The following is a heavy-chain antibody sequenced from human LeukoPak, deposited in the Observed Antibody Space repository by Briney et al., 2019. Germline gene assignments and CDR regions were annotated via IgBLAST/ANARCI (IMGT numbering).Heavy chain of an antibody. V-gene: IGHV4-4*09. CDR1: GGSISSYY. Sequence: SETLSLTCTVSGGSISSYYWSLIRQPPGQGLEWIGYIYTSGSTNYNPSLKSRVTISGDTSKNQFSLKLSSVTAADTAVYYCAREVPGGYTDVWGKGTTVTVSS. J-gene: IGHJ6*03. D-gene: IGHD3-10*01. CDR3: AREVPGGYTDV. CDR2: IYTSGST.